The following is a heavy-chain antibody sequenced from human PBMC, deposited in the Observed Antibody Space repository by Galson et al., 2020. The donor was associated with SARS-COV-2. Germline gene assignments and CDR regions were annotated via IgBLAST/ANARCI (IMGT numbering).Heavy chain of an antibody. V-gene: IGHV4-31*03. D-gene: IGHD3-3*01. Sequence: SETLSLTCTVSGASISSGGYSWNWIRQHPGKGLEWIGYISYSGSTYYNPSLKSRVTISVDTSKNQFSLKLSSVTAADTAVYYCARAGRGYFGVVCHFGYWGKGTRVTGSS. CDR1: GASISSGGYS. J-gene: IGHJ4*02. CDR3: ARAGRGYFGVVCHFGY. CDR2: ISYSGST.